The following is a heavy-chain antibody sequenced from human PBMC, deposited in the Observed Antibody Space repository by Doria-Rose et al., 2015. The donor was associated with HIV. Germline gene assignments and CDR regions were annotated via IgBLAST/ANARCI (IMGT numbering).Heavy chain of an antibody. CDR2: IYYSGST. CDR3: ARETATGYRHFDL. J-gene: IGHJ2*01. CDR1: GGSINSYY. V-gene: IGHV4-59*01. D-gene: IGHD5-12*01. Sequence: GPGLVKPSETLSLTCTVSGGSINSYYWNWIRQPPGKGLEWIGYIYYSGSTNYNPSLKSRVTISVDRSKNQFSLKLSSVTAADTAVYFCARETATGYRHFDLWGRGTLVTVSS.